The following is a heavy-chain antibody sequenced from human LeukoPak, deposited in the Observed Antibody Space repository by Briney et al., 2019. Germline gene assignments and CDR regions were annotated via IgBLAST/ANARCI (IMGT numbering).Heavy chain of an antibody. CDR2: ISGSGGST. V-gene: IGHV3-23*01. CDR3: AKGLIAVAGTIDY. CDR1: GFTFSSYG. J-gene: IGHJ4*02. Sequence: GGSLRLSCAASGFTFSSYGMSWVRQAPGKGLEWVSAISGSGGSTYYADSVKGRFTISRDNSKNTLYLQKNSLRAEDTAVYCCAKGLIAVAGTIDYWGQGTLVTVSS. D-gene: IGHD6-19*01.